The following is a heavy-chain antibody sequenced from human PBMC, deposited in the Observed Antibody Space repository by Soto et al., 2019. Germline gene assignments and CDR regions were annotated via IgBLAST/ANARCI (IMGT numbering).Heavy chain of an antibody. CDR1: GFTFSDHW. Sequence: EVQLAESGGVLVQPGGSLRLSCVASGFTFSDHWMHWVRQAPGKGLVWVSRINSGGSRTNYADSVKGRFTISRDNAKNTLYLEMNSLSLEDPAVYYCARGNCSGDTCFFGGTHWGRGTLVTVSS. CDR2: INSGGSRT. CDR3: ARGNCSGDTCFFGGTH. D-gene: IGHD2-21*02. J-gene: IGHJ4*02. V-gene: IGHV3-74*01.